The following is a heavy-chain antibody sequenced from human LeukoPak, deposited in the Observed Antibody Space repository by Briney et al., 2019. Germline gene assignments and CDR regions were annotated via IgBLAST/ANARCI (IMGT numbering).Heavy chain of an antibody. D-gene: IGHD5-18*01. CDR1: GFTFSSYA. V-gene: IGHV3-23*01. Sequence: GGSLRLSCAASGFTFSSYAMSWVRQAPGKGLEWVSAISGSGGSTYYADSVKGRFTISRDNAKNSLYLQMNSLRAEDTAVYYCAREDVDTAMVDYWGQGTLVTVSS. CDR2: ISGSGGST. CDR3: AREDVDTAMVDY. J-gene: IGHJ4*02.